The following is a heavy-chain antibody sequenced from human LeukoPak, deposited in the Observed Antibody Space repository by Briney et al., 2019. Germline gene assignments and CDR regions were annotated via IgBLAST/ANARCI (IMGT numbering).Heavy chain of an antibody. V-gene: IGHV1-69*13. CDR3: ARQPYYYDSSGYFNHFDY. J-gene: IGHJ4*02. Sequence: SVKVSCKASGGTFSSYAISWVRQAPGQGLEWMGGIIPIFGTANYAQKFRGRVTITADESTSTAYMELSSLRSEDTAVYYCARQPYYYDSSGYFNHFDYWGQGTLVTVSS. D-gene: IGHD3-22*01. CDR1: GGTFSSYA. CDR2: IIPIFGTA.